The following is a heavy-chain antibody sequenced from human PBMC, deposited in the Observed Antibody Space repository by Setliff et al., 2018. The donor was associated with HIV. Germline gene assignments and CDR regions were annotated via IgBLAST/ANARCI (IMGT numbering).Heavy chain of an antibody. CDR3: AREGLWFGDRGYYMDV. Sequence: SVKVSCKVSGGTFTRNCISWVRQAPGQGLEWMGGILPFFDTANYAQKFQGRVTITAEESTSTVHMELSSLTSEDTAVYYCAREGLWFGDRGYYMDVWGTGTAVTVSS. D-gene: IGHD3-10*01. J-gene: IGHJ6*03. CDR2: ILPFFDTA. V-gene: IGHV1-69*13. CDR1: GGTFTRNC.